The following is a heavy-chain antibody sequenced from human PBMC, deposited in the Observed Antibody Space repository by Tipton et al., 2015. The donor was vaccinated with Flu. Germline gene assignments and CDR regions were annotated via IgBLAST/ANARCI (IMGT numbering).Heavy chain of an antibody. J-gene: IGHJ4*02. Sequence: GSLRFSCAASGFSFNIYTMMWVRLVPGKGLEWVASIDPTSSHIHYGDSVRSRFTISRDNAKYSVFLHMDNLGDDDTAVYFCARDYNWGEGYWGQGTLVAVSS. D-gene: IGHD7-27*01. V-gene: IGHV3-21*01. CDR1: GFSFNIYT. CDR3: ARDYNWGEGY. CDR2: IDPTSSHI.